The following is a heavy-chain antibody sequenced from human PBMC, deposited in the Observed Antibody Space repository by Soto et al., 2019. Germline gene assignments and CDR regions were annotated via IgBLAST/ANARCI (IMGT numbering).Heavy chain of an antibody. CDR1: GGTFSTYG. CDR2: IIRLFGSA. J-gene: IGHJ6*02. D-gene: IGHD1-1*01. CDR3: ARIERPPKGGYIYYYYGLDV. V-gene: IGHV1-69*01. Sequence: QVQLVQSGAEVKKPGSSVKVSCKASGGTFSTYGISWVRRAPGQGLEWMGGIIRLFGSADFAQKFQGRVTITADESTSTVYMELNSLRSEDTAVYYCARIERPPKGGYIYYYYGLDVWGQGTTVTVSS.